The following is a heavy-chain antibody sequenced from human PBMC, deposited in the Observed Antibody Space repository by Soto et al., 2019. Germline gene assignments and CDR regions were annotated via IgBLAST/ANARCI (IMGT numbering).Heavy chain of an antibody. D-gene: IGHD2-8*01. CDR3: AKETSPNTYYTFDF. J-gene: IGHJ3*01. CDR1: GFTFSTYA. V-gene: IGHV3-23*01. Sequence: PVGSLRLSCTASGFTFSTYAMSWVRQAPGEGLEWVSSISEDGVYTDYADSVKGRFTISRDNSKNTLFVQMTSLRAEDTAVYYCAKETSPNTYYTFDFWGQGTMVTVSS. CDR2: ISEDGVYT.